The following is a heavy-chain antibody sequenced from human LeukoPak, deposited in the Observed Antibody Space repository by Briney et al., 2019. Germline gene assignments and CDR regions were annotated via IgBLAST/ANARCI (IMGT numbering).Heavy chain of an antibody. V-gene: IGHV3-11*03. CDR3: ARVPGRYAFDF. D-gene: IGHD2-15*01. Sequence: GGSLRLSCAASGFTFSDYYMSWIRQAPGKGLEWVSYISTSGSSTNYAESVKGQFTISRDNAKNSLYLQMDRLRGDDTAVYYCARVPGRYAFDFWGQGTMVTVSS. CDR1: GFTFSDYY. J-gene: IGHJ3*01. CDR2: ISTSGSST.